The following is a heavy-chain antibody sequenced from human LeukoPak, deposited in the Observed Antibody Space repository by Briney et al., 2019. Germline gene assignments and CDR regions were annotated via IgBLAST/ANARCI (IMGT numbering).Heavy chain of an antibody. J-gene: IGHJ6*03. CDR2: IYYSGST. D-gene: IGHD3-3*01. CDR1: GGSISSGDYY. CDR3: AREPMYYDFWSGYLDYYMDV. Sequence: SQTLSLTCTVSGGSISSGDYYWSWIRQPPGKGLEWIGYIYYSGSTYYNPSLKSRVTISVDTSKNQFSLKLSSVTAADTAVYDCAREPMYYDFWSGYLDYYMDVWGKGTTVTVSS. V-gene: IGHV4-30-4*08.